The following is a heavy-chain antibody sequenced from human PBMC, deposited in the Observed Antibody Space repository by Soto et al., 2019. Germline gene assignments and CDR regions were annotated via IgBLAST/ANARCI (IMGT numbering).Heavy chain of an antibody. D-gene: IGHD2-15*01. CDR3: TTGSVEGI. CDR2: IKTSAGGGAT. Sequence: EVQLVESAGGLVKPGGSLRLSCVASGFSFNEAWMNWVRQAPGEGLEWVGRIKTSAGGGATDYAAPAQGRFTISRDDSINALYLHMNSLRTEDTAIYYCTTGSVEGIWGQGTTVTVSS. V-gene: IGHV3-15*07. J-gene: IGHJ6*02. CDR1: GFSFNEAW.